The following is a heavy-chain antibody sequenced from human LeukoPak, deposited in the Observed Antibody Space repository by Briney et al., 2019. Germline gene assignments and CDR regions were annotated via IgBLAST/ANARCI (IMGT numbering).Heavy chain of an antibody. D-gene: IGHD5-24*01. V-gene: IGHV4-61*05. Sequence: SETLSLTCTVSGGSISSSSYYWGWIRQPPGKGLEWIGYIYYSGSTNYNPSLKSRVTISVDKSKNQFSLNLTSVTAADTAVYYCTSERRDGFKLYSFDFWGQGTLVTVSS. J-gene: IGHJ4*02. CDR3: TSERRDGFKLYSFDF. CDR1: GGSISSSSYY. CDR2: IYYSGST.